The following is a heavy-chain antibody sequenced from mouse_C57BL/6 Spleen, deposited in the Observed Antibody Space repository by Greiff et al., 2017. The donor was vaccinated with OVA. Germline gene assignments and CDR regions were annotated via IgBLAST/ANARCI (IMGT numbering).Heavy chain of an antibody. CDR3: ARGGETGLYYYAMDY. CDR1: GYTFTSYW. CDR2: IDPNSGGT. Sequence: QVQLQQPGAELVQPGASVKLSCKASGYTFTSYWMHWVKQRPGRGLEWIGRIDPNSGGTKYNEQFKSKATLTVDKPYSTAYMQIRSLTSEDSAVYYGARGGETGLYYYAMDYWGQATSVTFSS. J-gene: IGHJ4*01. D-gene: IGHD1-1*01. V-gene: IGHV1-72*01.